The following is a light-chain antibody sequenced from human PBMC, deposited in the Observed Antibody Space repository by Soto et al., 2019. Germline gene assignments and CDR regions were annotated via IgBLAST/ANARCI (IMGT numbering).Light chain of an antibody. CDR2: SNN. V-gene: IGLV1-44*01. J-gene: IGLJ3*02. Sequence: QSVLTQPPSASGTPGQRVTISCSGSSSNIGSNTVNWYQQVPGTAPKLLIYSNNQRPSGVPGRFSGSKSGTSASLAISGLQSEDEADYSCAAWDDSLNGWVFGGGTKLTVL. CDR3: AAWDDSLNGWV. CDR1: SSNIGSNT.